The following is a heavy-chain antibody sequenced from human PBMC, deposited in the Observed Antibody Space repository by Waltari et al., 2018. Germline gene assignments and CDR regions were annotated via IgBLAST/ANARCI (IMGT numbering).Heavy chain of an antibody. CDR3: AKRAAYSGSRGLYYFDY. D-gene: IGHD1-26*01. Sequence: EVQLVESGGGLAQPGESLKLSCAASGFTFSTYAMSWVSQAPGKGLEWVSVISDNGGDASYADSVKGRFAISRDNSKNTLYLQINSLRAEDTAIYYCAKRAAYSGSRGLYYFDYWGQGTLVTVSS. J-gene: IGHJ4*02. CDR2: ISDNGGDA. CDR1: GFTFSTYA. V-gene: IGHV3-23*04.